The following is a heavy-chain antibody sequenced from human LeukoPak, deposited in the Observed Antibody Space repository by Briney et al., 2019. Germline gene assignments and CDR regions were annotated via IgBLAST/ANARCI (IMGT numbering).Heavy chain of an antibody. CDR1: GFTFSSYA. V-gene: IGHV3-23*01. J-gene: IGHJ1*01. D-gene: IGHD3-9*01. Sequence: GGSLRLSCAASGFTFSSYAMSWVRQGPGKGLEWVSAISGSGGSTYYADSVKGRFTISRDNSKNTLYLQMNSLRAEDTAVYYCARDGGSGYDILTGYFSPGYFQHWGQGTLVTVSS. CDR3: ARDGGSGYDILTGYFSPGYFQH. CDR2: ISGSGGST.